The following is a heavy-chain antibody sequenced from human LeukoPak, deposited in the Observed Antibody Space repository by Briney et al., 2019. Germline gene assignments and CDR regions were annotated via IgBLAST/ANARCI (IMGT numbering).Heavy chain of an antibody. D-gene: IGHD2-8*01. V-gene: IGHV3-7*03. J-gene: IGHJ4*02. CDR3: ARDLGYCTNGVCHTRFDY. CDR1: GFTFSNYW. CDR2: IKQDGSEK. Sequence: GGSLRLSCAASGFTFSNYWMHWVRQAPGKGLEWVANIKQDGSEKYYVGSVKGRFSISRDNAKNSVYLQMNSLRVEDTAVYYCARDLGYCTNGVCHTRFDYWAREPLSPSPQ.